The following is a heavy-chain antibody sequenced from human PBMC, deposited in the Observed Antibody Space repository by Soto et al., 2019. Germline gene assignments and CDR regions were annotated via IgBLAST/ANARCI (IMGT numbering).Heavy chain of an antibody. CDR2: IYWDDDK. CDR1: GFSLSTRGMG. D-gene: IGHD6-6*01. V-gene: IGHV2-5*02. Sequence: QITLKESGPTLVKPTQTLTLTCTVSGFSLSTRGMGVGWIRQPPGKALEWLALIYWDDDKRYSPSLKSRLTLTKDTSKNQVVVTMTNVDPVDTGTYYCARDSSGYYGMDVWGQGTTVTVSS. CDR3: ARDSSGYYGMDV. J-gene: IGHJ6*02.